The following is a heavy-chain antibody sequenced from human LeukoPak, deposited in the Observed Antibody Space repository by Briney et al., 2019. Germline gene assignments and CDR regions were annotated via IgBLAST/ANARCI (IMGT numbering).Heavy chain of an antibody. CDR1: GFTFSAYA. CDR2: ITGSGGNT. D-gene: IGHD3-22*01. Sequence: GGSLRLSCAASGFTFSAYAMSWVRQAPGKGPEWVSSITGSGGNTYYADSVKGRFTISRGNSKNTLYLQMNSLRAEDTAVYYCAKGNYYDSNSYLYYFDYWGQGTLVTVSS. J-gene: IGHJ4*02. V-gene: IGHV3-23*01. CDR3: AKGNYYDSNSYLYYFDY.